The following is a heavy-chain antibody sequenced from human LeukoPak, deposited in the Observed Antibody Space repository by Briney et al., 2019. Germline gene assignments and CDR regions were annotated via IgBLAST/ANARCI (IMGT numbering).Heavy chain of an antibody. CDR1: GFTFSSYA. CDR2: ISGSGGST. J-gene: IGHJ4*02. V-gene: IGHV3-23*01. D-gene: IGHD2-15*01. Sequence: PGGSLRLSCAASGFTFSSYAMSWVRQAPGKGLEWVSAISGSGGSTYHADSVKGRFTISRDNSKNALYLQMNSLRAEDTAVYYCAKVVGRYCSGGSCYMDWWGQGTLVTVSS. CDR3: AKVVGRYCSGGSCYMDW.